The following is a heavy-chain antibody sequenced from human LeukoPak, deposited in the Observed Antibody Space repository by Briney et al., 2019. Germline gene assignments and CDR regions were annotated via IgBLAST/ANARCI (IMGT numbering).Heavy chain of an antibody. V-gene: IGHV1-2*04. CDR1: GYTFTGYY. CDR2: INPNSGGT. D-gene: IGHD6-13*01. J-gene: IGHJ6*02. CDR3: ARVRGSRQYYGMDV. Sequence: GASVKVSCKASGYTFTGYYMHWVRQAPGQGLEWVGWINPNSGGTNYAQKFQGLVTMTRDTSISTAYMELSRLRSDDTAVYYCARVRGSRQYYGMDVWGQGTTVTVSS.